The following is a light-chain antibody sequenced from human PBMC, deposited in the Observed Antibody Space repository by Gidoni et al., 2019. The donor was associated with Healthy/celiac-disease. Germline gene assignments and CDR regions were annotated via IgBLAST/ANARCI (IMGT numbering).Light chain of an antibody. V-gene: IGKV2-28*01. J-gene: IGKJ3*01. CDR1: PSLLHSNGYNY. CDR3: MQALQTPLFT. Sequence: DIVMTQSPLSLHVTPGVPASIACRSSPSLLHSNGYNYLDWYLQKPGQSPQLLIYLGSNRASGVPDRFSGSGSGTDFTLKISRVEAEDVGVYYCMQALQTPLFTFGPGTKVDIK. CDR2: LGS.